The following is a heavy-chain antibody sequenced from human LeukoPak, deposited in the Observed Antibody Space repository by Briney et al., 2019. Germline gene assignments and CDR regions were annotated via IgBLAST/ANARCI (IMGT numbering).Heavy chain of an antibody. CDR2: IFYSGST. D-gene: IGHD3-3*01. CDR3: VRSDDFWSGYYGY. Sequence: SETLSLTCAVSDGSISTYCWSWIRQPAGKGLEWIGYIFYSGSTNYNPSLKSRVTISVDTSKNQFSLKLSSVTAADTAVYYCVRSDDFWSGYYGYWGQGTLVTVSS. CDR1: DGSISTYC. V-gene: IGHV4-59*01. J-gene: IGHJ4*02.